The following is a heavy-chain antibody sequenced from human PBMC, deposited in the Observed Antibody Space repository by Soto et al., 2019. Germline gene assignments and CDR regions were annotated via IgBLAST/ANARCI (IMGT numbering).Heavy chain of an antibody. V-gene: IGHV1-3*01. D-gene: IGHD3-10*01. J-gene: IGHJ5*02. Sequence: ASVKVSCKASGYTFTSYAMHWVRQAPGQRLEWMGWINAGNGNTKYSQKFQGRVTITRDTSASTAYMELSSLRSEDTAVYYCARENVLLWFGDRNWFDPWGQGTLVTVSS. CDR2: INAGNGNT. CDR1: GYTFTSYA. CDR3: ARENVLLWFGDRNWFDP.